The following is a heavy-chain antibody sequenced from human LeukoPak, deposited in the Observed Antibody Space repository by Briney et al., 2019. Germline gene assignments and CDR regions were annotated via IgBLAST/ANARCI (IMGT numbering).Heavy chain of an antibody. V-gene: IGHV3-33*01. Sequence: GRSLRLSCAASGFTFSSYGMHWVRQAPGKGLEWVAVIWYDGSNKYYANSVKGRFTISRDKSKNTLYLQMNSLRAEDTAVYYCARASSGYQNYWGQGNLVTVSS. D-gene: IGHD3-22*01. CDR1: GFTFSSYG. J-gene: IGHJ4*02. CDR2: IWYDGSNK. CDR3: ARASSGYQNY.